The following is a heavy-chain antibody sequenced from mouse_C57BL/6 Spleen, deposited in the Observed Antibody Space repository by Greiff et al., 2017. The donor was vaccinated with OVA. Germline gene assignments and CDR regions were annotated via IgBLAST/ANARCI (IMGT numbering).Heavy chain of an antibody. D-gene: IGHD2-12*01. CDR1: GYAFSSYW. J-gene: IGHJ2*01. V-gene: IGHV1-80*01. CDR2: IYPGDGDT. Sequence: VQLQQSGAELVKPGASVKISCKASGYAFSSYWMNWVKQRPGKGLEWIGQIYPGDGDTNYNGKFKGKATLTADKSSSPAYMQLSSLTSKNSAVNFWARRTYYNYARGLDYWGQGTTLTVSS. CDR3: ARRTYYNYARGLDY.